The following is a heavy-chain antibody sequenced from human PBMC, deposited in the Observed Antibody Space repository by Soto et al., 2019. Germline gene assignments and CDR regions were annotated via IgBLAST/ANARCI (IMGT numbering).Heavy chain of an antibody. V-gene: IGHV3-30-3*01. CDR3: ARVTPGNNLYYFSGLDV. D-gene: IGHD1-1*01. CDR2: IAYDGINT. J-gene: IGHJ6*02. Sequence: GGSLRLSCVASGFNFGTYAIHWVRQAPGKGLQWVALIAYDGINTYYADSVRGRFTISRDNSKNTLHLQMNSLRPEDTGVYFCARVTPGNNLYYFSGLDVWGQGASVTVSS. CDR1: GFNFGTYA.